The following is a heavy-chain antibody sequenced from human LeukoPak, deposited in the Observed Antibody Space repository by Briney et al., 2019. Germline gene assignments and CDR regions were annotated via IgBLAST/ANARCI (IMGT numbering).Heavy chain of an antibody. D-gene: IGHD3-16*01. J-gene: IGHJ4*02. CDR3: ARETYYDYVWGSSYYFDY. Sequence: RSSETLSLTCTVSGGSISSSSYYWGWIRQPPGKGLEWIGSIYYSGSTYYNPSLKSRVTISVDTSKNQFSLKLSSVTAADTAVYYCARETYYDYVWGSSYYFDYWGQGTLVTVSS. CDR2: IYYSGST. V-gene: IGHV4-39*07. CDR1: GGSISSSSYY.